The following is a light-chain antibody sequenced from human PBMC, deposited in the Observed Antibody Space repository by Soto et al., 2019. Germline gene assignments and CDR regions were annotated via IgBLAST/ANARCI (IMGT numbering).Light chain of an antibody. CDR2: END. J-gene: IGLJ2*01. CDR3: GTWDSSLSAVL. Sequence: QSVLTQPPSVSAAPGQKVTISCSGSSSNIENNYVFWYHRLPGAAPKLLIYENDKRPSGTPDRFSGSKSGTSATLGITGLQTGDEADYYCGTWDSSLSAVLFGGGTQLTVL. CDR1: SSNIENNY. V-gene: IGLV1-51*01.